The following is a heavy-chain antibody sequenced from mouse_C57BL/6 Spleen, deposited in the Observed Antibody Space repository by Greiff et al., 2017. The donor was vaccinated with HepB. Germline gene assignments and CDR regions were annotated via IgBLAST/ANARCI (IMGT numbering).Heavy chain of an antibody. D-gene: IGHD2-5*01. CDR2: IDPSDSYT. Sequence: QVQLKQSGAELVMPGASVKLSCKASGYTFTSYWMHWVKQRPGQGLEWIGEIDPSDSYTNYNQKFKGKSTLTVDKSSSTAYMQLSSLTSEDSAVYYCARWTSYYSNSYAMDYWGQGTSVTVSS. CDR1: GYTFTSYW. CDR3: ARWTSYYSNSYAMDY. J-gene: IGHJ4*01. V-gene: IGHV1-69*01.